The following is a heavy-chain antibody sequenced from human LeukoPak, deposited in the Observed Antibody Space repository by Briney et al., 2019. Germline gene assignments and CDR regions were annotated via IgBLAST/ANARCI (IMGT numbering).Heavy chain of an antibody. CDR1: GFTFSSYA. V-gene: IGHV3-23*01. Sequence: PGGSLRLSCAVSGFTFSSYAMSWVRQAPGKGLEWVSAIRGSGGSTYYADSVKGRFTISRDNSKNTLYLQMNSLRAEDTAVYYCAKSRDGYSVPSDAFDIWGQGTMVTVSA. CDR2: IRGSGGST. D-gene: IGHD5-24*01. J-gene: IGHJ3*02. CDR3: AKSRDGYSVPSDAFDI.